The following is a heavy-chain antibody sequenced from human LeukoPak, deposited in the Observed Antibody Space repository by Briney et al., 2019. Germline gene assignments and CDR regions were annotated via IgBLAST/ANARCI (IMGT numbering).Heavy chain of an antibody. D-gene: IGHD3-22*01. CDR2: IYSGGST. CDR3: ARESGYYDSGGYFDY. J-gene: IGHJ4*02. Sequence: GGSLRLSCAASGFTFSNAWMSWVRQAPGKGLEWVSVIYSGGSTYYADSVKGRFTISRDNSKNTLYLQMNSLRAEDTAVYYCARESGYYDSGGYFDYWGQGTLVTVSS. V-gene: IGHV3-53*01. CDR1: GFTFSNAW.